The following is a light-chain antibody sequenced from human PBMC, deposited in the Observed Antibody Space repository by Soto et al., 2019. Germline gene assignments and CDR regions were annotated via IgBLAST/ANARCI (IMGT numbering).Light chain of an antibody. CDR3: QQYNRYPRT. CDR1: QSISSW. CDR2: DAS. J-gene: IGKJ1*01. V-gene: IGKV1-5*01. Sequence: DIQMTQSPSTLSASVGDRVTITCRASQSISSWLAWYQQKPGKAPKLLIYDASSLESGVPSRFSGSGSGTEFTLTISSLQPDDFATYCCQQYNRYPRTFGQGTKVEIK.